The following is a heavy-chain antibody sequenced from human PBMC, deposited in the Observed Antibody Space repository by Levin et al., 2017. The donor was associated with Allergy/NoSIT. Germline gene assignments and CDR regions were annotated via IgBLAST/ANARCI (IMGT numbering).Heavy chain of an antibody. CDR1: GFSLTTSAMC. Sequence: GSGPTLVKPTQTLTLTCTFSGFSLTTSAMCVSWIRQPPGKALEWLARIDWDDDKYYSTSLKTRLSISKDTSKNQVVLTMTNMDPVDTATYYCARSSPGGFSYGHHFDYWGQGTLVAVSS. D-gene: IGHD5-18*01. CDR3: ARSSPGGFSYGHHFDY. V-gene: IGHV2-70*11. J-gene: IGHJ4*02. CDR2: IDWDDDK.